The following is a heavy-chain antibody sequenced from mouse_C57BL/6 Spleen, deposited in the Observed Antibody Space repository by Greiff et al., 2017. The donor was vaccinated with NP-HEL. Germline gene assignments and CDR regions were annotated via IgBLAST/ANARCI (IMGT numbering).Heavy chain of an antibody. Sequence: VQLQQPGAELVKPGASVKLSCKASGYTFTSYWMHWVKQRPGQGLEWIGMIHPNSGSTNYNEKFKSKATLTVDKSSSTAYMQLSSLTSEDSAVYYCSRVNASYSTWFAYWGQGTLVTVSA. D-gene: IGHD2-5*01. V-gene: IGHV1-64*01. CDR1: GYTFTSYW. J-gene: IGHJ3*01. CDR3: SRVNASYSTWFAY. CDR2: IHPNSGST.